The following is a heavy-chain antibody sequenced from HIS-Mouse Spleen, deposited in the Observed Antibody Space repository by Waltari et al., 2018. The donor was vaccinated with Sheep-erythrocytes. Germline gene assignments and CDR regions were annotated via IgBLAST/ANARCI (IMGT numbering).Heavy chain of an antibody. V-gene: IGHV3-21*01. CDR2: FSSSSSSN. D-gene: IGHD1-26*01. Sequence: EVQLVESGGGLVKPGGSLRLSCAASGFTFSSYSMNWLRQAPGKGRAWVAAFSSSSSSNSYADSVKGRFTISRDNAKNALYLQMNSLRAEDTAVYYCARDQGDSGSYYYYYGMDVWGQGTTVTVSS. CDR3: ARDQGDSGSYYYYYGMDV. J-gene: IGHJ6*02. CDR1: GFTFSSYS.